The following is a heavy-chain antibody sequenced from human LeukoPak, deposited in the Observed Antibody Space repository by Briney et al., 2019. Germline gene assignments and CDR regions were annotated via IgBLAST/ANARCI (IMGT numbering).Heavy chain of an antibody. D-gene: IGHD5-24*01. Sequence: ASVKVSCKASGYTFTSYYMHWVRQAPGQGLEWMGIINPSGGSTSYAQRFQGRVTMTRDMSTSTVYMELSSLRSEDTAVYYCARDVEMTNWFDPWGQGTLVTVSS. CDR1: GYTFTSYY. CDR2: INPSGGST. CDR3: ARDVEMTNWFDP. V-gene: IGHV1-46*01. J-gene: IGHJ5*02.